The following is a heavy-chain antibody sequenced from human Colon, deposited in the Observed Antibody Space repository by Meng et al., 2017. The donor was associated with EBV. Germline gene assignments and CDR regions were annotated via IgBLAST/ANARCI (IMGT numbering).Heavy chain of an antibody. Sequence: QVQLTGSGPGLVKPSETLSLTCAVSGGFIRSSNWWGWVRQSPEKGLEWIGEIFHSGLTNYNPSLQSRVTISVDKSKNQFSLEVTSVTAADTAIYYCMRDLLVLEKDEVWGRGTLVTVSS. CDR2: IFHSGLT. CDR1: GGFIRSSNW. J-gene: IGHJ2*01. V-gene: IGHV4-4*02. D-gene: IGHD1-1*01. CDR3: MRDLLVLEKDEV.